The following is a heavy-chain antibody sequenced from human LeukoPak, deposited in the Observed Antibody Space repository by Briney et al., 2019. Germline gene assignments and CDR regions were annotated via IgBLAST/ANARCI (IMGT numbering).Heavy chain of an antibody. D-gene: IGHD2-15*01. CDR1: GFTFSRYS. Sequence: GGSLRLSCAASGFTFSRYSMNWVRQAPGKGLEWVSSISISSNYIYYTDSVKGRFTISRDNAKNSLYLQMNSLRAEDTAVYYCARDGLAAATLHWCFDLWGRGTLVTVSS. J-gene: IGHJ2*01. CDR3: ARDGLAAATLHWCFDL. V-gene: IGHV3-21*01. CDR2: ISISSNYI.